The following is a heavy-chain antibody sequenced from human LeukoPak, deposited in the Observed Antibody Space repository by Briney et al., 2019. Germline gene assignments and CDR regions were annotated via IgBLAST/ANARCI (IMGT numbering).Heavy chain of an antibody. CDR2: ISSSSSYI. D-gene: IGHD6-13*01. CDR3: ARDSYDRIAAAGDY. J-gene: IGHJ4*02. CDR1: GFTFSTYI. Sequence: GGSLRLSCAASGFTFSTYIMNWVCQAPGKGLEWVSSISSSSSYIYYADSVKGRFTISRDNAKNSLYLQINSLRAEDTAVYYCARDSYDRIAAAGDYWGQGTLVTVSS. V-gene: IGHV3-21*01.